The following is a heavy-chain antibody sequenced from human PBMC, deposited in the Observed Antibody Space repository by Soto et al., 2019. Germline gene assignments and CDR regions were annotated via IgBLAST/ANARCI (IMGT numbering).Heavy chain of an antibody. CDR3: ARQEYSTTWYLKY. V-gene: IGHV3-23*01. Sequence: PGGSLRLSCAASRFSFHSYGMHWVRQTPGKGLEWVAVISGSGGATYYADSVKGRFTISRDNSKNTLYLQMNSLRAEDTAVYYCARQEYSTTWYLKYWGQGTLVTVSS. CDR2: ISGSGGAT. CDR1: RFSFHSYG. D-gene: IGHD6-13*01. J-gene: IGHJ4*02.